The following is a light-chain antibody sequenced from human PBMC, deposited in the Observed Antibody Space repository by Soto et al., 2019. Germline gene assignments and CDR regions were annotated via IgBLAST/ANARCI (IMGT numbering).Light chain of an antibody. J-gene: IGKJ1*01. Sequence: DIQMTQSPSTLSASVGDRVTITCRASQSVSFWLAWYQQKPGKAPKLLIYKASNLESEVPSRFSGSGFGTEFTLTISSLQPDDFATYYCQQYNTYWTFGQGTKVEVK. CDR1: QSVSFW. V-gene: IGKV1-5*03. CDR3: QQYNTYWT. CDR2: KAS.